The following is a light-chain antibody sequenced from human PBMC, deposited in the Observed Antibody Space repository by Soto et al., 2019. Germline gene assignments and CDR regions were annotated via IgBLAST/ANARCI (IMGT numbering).Light chain of an antibody. J-gene: IGKJ1*01. Sequence: EIVLTQSPATLSLSPGERATLSCRASQTVSSYLAWYQQKPGQGPRLLIYDASSRASDIPARFSGSGSGTDFTLTISSLEPGDFAVYYCQQRSNWPPTFGQGTKV. V-gene: IGKV3-11*01. CDR3: QQRSNWPPT. CDR1: QTVSSY. CDR2: DAS.